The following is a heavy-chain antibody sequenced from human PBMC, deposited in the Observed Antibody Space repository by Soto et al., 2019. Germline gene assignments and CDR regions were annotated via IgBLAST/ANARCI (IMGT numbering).Heavy chain of an antibody. V-gene: IGHV3-48*03. D-gene: IGHD1-26*01. J-gene: IGHJ6*02. CDR2: ISSSGSTI. Sequence: GGSLRLSCVASRFTFNSYEMNWVRQAPGKGLEWVSYISSSGSTIYYADSVKGRFTISRDNAKNSLYLQMNSLRAEDTAVYFCARSPLSGTFKYYYYAMDVWGQGTTVTVSS. CDR1: RFTFNSYE. CDR3: ARSPLSGTFKYYYYAMDV.